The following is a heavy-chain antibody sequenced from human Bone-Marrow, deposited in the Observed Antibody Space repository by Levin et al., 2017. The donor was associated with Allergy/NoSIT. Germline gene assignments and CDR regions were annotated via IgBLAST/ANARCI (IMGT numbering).Heavy chain of an antibody. CDR3: ARGEYDYVWASYRSYYFGY. CDR1: GGSISSYS. J-gene: IGHJ4*02. D-gene: IGHD3-16*02. Sequence: PSETLSLTCTVSGGSISSYSWNWIRQPPGEGLEWIGYYYSGTTNYNPSLKSRVTISLDTSKNQFSLKLRSVTAADTAVYYCARGEYDYVWASYRSYYFGYWGPGTLVTVSS. CDR2: YYSGTT. V-gene: IGHV4-59*01.